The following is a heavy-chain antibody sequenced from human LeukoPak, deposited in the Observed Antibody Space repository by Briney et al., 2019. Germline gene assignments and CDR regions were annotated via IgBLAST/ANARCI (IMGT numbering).Heavy chain of an antibody. CDR1: GFTFSSYW. Sequence: PGGSLRLSCAASGFTFSSYWMSWVRQAPGKGLEWVANIKQDGSEKYYVDSVEGRFTISRDNAKNSLYLQMNSLRAEDTAVYYCARDPPRHYDFWGGYAFFDYWGQGTLVTVSS. D-gene: IGHD3-3*01. CDR3: ARDPPRHYDFWGGYAFFDY. CDR2: IKQDGSEK. J-gene: IGHJ4*02. V-gene: IGHV3-7*01.